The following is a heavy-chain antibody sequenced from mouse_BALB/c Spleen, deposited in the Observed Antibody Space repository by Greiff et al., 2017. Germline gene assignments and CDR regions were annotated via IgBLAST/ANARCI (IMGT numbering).Heavy chain of an antibody. V-gene: IGHV5-17*02. J-gene: IGHJ2*01. CDR3: AREYGSSFDY. CDR1: GFTFSSFG. CDR2: ISSGSSTI. Sequence: EVKLEESGGGLVQPGGSRKLSCAASGFTFSSFGMHWVRQAPEKGLEWVAYISSGSSTIYYADTVKGRFTISRDNPKNTLFLQMTSLRSEDTAMYYCAREYGSSFDYWGQGTTLTVSS. D-gene: IGHD1-1*01.